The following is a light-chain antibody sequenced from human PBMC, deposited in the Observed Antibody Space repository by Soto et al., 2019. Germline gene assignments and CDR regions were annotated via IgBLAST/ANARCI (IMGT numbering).Light chain of an antibody. CDR2: DVN. V-gene: IGLV2-8*01. CDR3: VSFAGGTYV. CDR1: SSDVGAYIF. J-gene: IGLJ1*01. Sequence: QSVLTQPPSASGSPGQSVTISCTGTSSDVGAYIFVSWYQQHPGKAPKLMVYDVNRRPPGVPDRFFGSKSGNTASLTVSGLQDEDEADYYCVSFAGGTYVFGTGTKVTGL.